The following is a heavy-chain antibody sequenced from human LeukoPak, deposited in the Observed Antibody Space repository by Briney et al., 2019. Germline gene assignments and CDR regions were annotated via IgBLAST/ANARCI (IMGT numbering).Heavy chain of an antibody. Sequence: GGSLRLSCAASGFTFSGYSMSWVRQAPGKGLEWVAGLGRTGEYKYYADSVKGRFTISRDNSKDTVSLQMNSLYYCVKDRPCDTCMPMDAWGQGTTVTVSS. CDR1: GFTFSGYS. CDR3: TCMPMDA. CDR2: LGRTGEYK. V-gene: IGHV3-23*01. J-gene: IGHJ6*02. D-gene: IGHD3-10*02.